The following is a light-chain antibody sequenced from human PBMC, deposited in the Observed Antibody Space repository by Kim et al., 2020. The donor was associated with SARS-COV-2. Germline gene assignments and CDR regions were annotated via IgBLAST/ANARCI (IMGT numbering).Light chain of an antibody. CDR2: DVN. V-gene: IGLV2-14*04. CDR1: TSDVSGYNS. Sequence: GKSITISCSGTTSDVSGYNSVSWYQQHPGTTPKLIMYDVNQRPSGISNRLSGSKSGNTASLTISGLQSEDEADYHCCSYTGSDTYVFGTGTKVTVL. CDR3: CSYTGSDTYV. J-gene: IGLJ1*01.